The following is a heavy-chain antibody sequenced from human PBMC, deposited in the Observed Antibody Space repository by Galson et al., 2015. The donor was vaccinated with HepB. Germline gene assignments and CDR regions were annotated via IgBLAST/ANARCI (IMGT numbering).Heavy chain of an antibody. CDR1: GFPFGDYA. CDR2: IGSKLYGGTT. D-gene: IGHD3-10*01. J-gene: IGHJ3*02. CDR3: TRDRWFHAFDM. V-gene: IGHV3-49*03. Sequence: SLRLSCATAGFPFGDYAMSWFRQAPGKGLEWVGFIGSKLYGGTTQYAASVKGRFVISRDDSKNIAYLHMNNLKIEDTAVYFCTRDRWFHAFDMWGQGTLVTVSS.